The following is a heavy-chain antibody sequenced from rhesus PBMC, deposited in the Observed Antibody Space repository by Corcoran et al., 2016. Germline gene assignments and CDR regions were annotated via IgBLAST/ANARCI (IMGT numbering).Heavy chain of an antibody. J-gene: IGHJ4*01. V-gene: IGHV2-174*01. CDR3: ARKHYGSSYEHFDY. D-gene: IGHD4-29*01. Sequence: QVTLKESGPALVKPTQTLTLTCTFSGFSISTSGMGVGWIRQPPGKALEWLALIYWDDDKNYSTSLKSRLTISKDTYKNQVVLTMTNMDPVDTATYYCARKHYGSSYEHFDYWGQGVLVTVSS. CDR1: GFSISTSGMG. CDR2: IYWDDDK.